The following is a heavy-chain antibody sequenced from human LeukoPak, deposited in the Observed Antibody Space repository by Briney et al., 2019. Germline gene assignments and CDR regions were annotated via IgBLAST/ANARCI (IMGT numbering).Heavy chain of an antibody. CDR3: ARTTEGYCRGRSCYSYYYYMDV. J-gene: IGHJ6*03. CDR2: IHYSGST. CDR1: GFTFSSCW. Sequence: GSLRLSCAASGFTFSSCWMSWIRQPPGKGLEWIGYIHYSGSTNYNPSLKSRVTISVDTSKNQFSLKLSSVTAADTAVYYCARTTEGYCRGRSCYSYYYYMDVWGRGTTVTVSS. V-gene: IGHV4-59*01. D-gene: IGHD2-15*01.